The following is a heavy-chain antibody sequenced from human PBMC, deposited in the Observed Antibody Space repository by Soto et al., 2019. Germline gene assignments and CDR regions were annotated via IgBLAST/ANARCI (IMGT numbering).Heavy chain of an antibody. J-gene: IGHJ5*02. D-gene: IGHD2-15*01. Sequence: QVQLVESGGGVVQPGRSLRLSCAASGFTFSSYAMHWVRRAPGKGLEWVAVISYDGSNKYYADSVKGRFTISRDNSKNTLYLQMNSLRAEDTAVYYCARDRIVVVVAPIGGWFDPWGQGTLVTVSS. V-gene: IGHV3-30-3*01. CDR2: ISYDGSNK. CDR1: GFTFSSYA. CDR3: ARDRIVVVVAPIGGWFDP.